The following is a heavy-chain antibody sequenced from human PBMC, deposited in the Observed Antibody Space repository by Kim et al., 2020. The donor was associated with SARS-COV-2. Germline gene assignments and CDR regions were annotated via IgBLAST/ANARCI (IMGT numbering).Heavy chain of an antibody. J-gene: IGHJ6*02. D-gene: IGHD3-10*01. V-gene: IGHV1-69*04. CDR2: IIPILGIA. CDR3: ARDPYYYGSGHYYYYGMDV. Sequence: ASVKVSCKASGGTFSSYTISWVRQAPGQGLEWMGRIIPILGIANYAQKFQGRVTITADKSTSTAYMELSSLRSEDTAVYYCARDPYYYGSGHYYYYGMDVWGQGTTVTVSS. CDR1: GGTFSSYT.